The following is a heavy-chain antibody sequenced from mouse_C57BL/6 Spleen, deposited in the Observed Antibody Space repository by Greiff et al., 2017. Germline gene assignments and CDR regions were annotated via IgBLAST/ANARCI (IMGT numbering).Heavy chain of an antibody. J-gene: IGHJ1*03. CDR1: GYAFTNYL. Sequence: VQLQQSGAELVRPGTSVKVSCKASGYAFTNYLIEWVKQRPGQGLEWIGVINPGSGSTNYNEKFKSKATLTVDTSSSTAYMQLSSLTSEDSAVYYCAEGYSVWGTGTTVTVSS. CDR3: AEGYSV. V-gene: IGHV1-54*01. D-gene: IGHD2-3*01. CDR2: INPGSGST.